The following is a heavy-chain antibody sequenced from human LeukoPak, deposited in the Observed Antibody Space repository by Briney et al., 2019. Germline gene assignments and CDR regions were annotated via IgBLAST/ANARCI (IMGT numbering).Heavy chain of an antibody. CDR1: GFTFSRYA. V-gene: IGHV3-23*01. J-gene: IGHJ3*02. Sequence: GGSLRLSCAASGFTFSRYAMSWVRQAPGKGLEWVSAISGSGGSTYYADSVKGRFTISRDNSKNTLYLQMNSLRAEDTAVYYCARRGALDGYKHDAFDIWGQGTMVTVSS. CDR3: ARRGALDGYKHDAFDI. CDR2: ISGSGGST. D-gene: IGHD5-24*01.